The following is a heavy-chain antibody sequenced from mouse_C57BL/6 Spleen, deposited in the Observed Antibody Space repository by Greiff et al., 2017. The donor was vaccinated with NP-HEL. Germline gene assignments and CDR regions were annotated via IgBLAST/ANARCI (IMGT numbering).Heavy chain of an antibody. J-gene: IGHJ4*01. CDR1: GYTFTSYW. Sequence: VQLQQSGTELVKPGASVKLSCKASGYTFTSYWMHWVKQRPGQGLEWIGNINPSNGGTNYNEKFKSKATLTVDKSSSTAYMQLSSLTSEDSAVYYCAIYYGNLPYAMDYWGQGTSVTVSS. D-gene: IGHD2-1*01. CDR2: INPSNGGT. CDR3: AIYYGNLPYAMDY. V-gene: IGHV1-53*01.